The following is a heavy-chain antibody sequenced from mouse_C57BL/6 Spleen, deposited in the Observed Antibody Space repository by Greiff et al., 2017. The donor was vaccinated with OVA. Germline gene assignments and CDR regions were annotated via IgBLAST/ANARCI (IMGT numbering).Heavy chain of an antibody. CDR1: GFSLTSYG. J-gene: IGHJ4*01. CDR2: IWSDGST. V-gene: IGHV2-6-1*01. D-gene: IGHD2-4*01. CDR3: ARHGNEYDESAYYAMDY. Sequence: VQLQQSGPGLVAPSQSLSITCTVSGFSLTSYGVHWVRQPPGQGLEWLVVIWSDGSTTSNSAPKSRLSISKDNSKSQVFLKMNRLQTDDTAMYYCARHGNEYDESAYYAMDYWGQGTSVTVAS.